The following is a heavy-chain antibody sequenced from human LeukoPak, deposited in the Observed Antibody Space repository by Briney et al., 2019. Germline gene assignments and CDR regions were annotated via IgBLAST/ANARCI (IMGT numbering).Heavy chain of an antibody. Sequence: PGGSLRLSCAASGFTFGTYWMSWVRQAPGKGLEWVANIKQDGSEKYYVDSVKGRFTISRDNAKNSLFLQMNSLRAEDTAVYYCAKGLAAVIDAFDIWGQGTMVTVSS. D-gene: IGHD6-13*01. V-gene: IGHV3-7*03. J-gene: IGHJ3*02. CDR2: IKQDGSEK. CDR1: GFTFGTYW. CDR3: AKGLAAVIDAFDI.